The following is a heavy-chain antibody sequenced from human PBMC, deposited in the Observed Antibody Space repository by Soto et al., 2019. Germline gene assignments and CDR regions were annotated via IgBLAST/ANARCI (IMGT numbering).Heavy chain of an antibody. CDR2: SYSGGTT. D-gene: IGHD3-16*02. CDR1: GFTVSRNY. J-gene: IGHJ6*02. Sequence: GGSLRLSCAASGFTVSRNYVSWVRQAPGKGLAWVSLSYSGGTTDYADSVKSRFTVSRDNSKNTLYLQMNSLRAEDTAVYYCARVIEACSNYGMDVWGQGTTVTVSS. V-gene: IGHV3-53*01. CDR3: ARVIEACSNYGMDV.